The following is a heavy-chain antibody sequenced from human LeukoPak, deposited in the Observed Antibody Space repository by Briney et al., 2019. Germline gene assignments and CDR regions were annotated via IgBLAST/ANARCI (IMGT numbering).Heavy chain of an antibody. CDR3: AIRNIIAVAGTAEYFQH. CDR2: ISYDGSNK. Sequence: PGGSLRLSCAASGFTVSSSYMSWVRQAPGKGLEWVAVISYDGSNKYYADSVKGRFTISRDNSKNTQYLQMNSLRAEDTAVYYCAIRNIIAVAGTAEYFQHWGQGTLVTVSS. V-gene: IGHV3-30-3*01. J-gene: IGHJ1*01. CDR1: GFTVSSSY. D-gene: IGHD6-19*01.